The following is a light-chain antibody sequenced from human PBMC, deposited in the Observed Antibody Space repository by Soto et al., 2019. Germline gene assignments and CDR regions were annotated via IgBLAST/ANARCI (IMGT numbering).Light chain of an antibody. J-gene: IGKJ1*01. Sequence: DIQMTQSPSSLSASLGDTVTITCRASQGIVDYLAWYQQRPGKVPKLLIYAAATLQTGVPYRFSGSGSGTDFTLTISSLQPEDVATYYCQKYDTAPQPFGQGTSVEI. V-gene: IGKV1-27*01. CDR3: QKYDTAPQP. CDR2: AAA. CDR1: QGIVDY.